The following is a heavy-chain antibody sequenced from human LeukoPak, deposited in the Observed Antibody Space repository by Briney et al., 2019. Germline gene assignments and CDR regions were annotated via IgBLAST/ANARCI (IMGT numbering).Heavy chain of an antibody. Sequence: GSLRLSCAASGFTFSNAWMSWVRQSPGKGLGWIGEIYHNGTPNYSPSLKSRVTISADTFKNHFSLIVTSLTAADTAVYYCAAAPILRGEGGEHYKYGMDVWGQGTTVIVSS. V-gene: IGHV4-4*02. CDR3: AAAPILRGEGGEHYKYGMDV. J-gene: IGHJ6*02. CDR1: GFTFSNAW. D-gene: IGHD2-2*02. CDR2: IYHNGTP.